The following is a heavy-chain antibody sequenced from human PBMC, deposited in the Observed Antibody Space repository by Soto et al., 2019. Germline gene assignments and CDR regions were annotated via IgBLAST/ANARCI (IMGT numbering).Heavy chain of an antibody. Sequence: GGSLRLSCAASGFTVSSNYMSWVRQAPGKGLEWVSVIYSGGSTYYADSVKGRFTISRDNSKNTLYLQMNSLRAEDTAVYYCARERFVVVTEGLDYWGQGTLVTVS. J-gene: IGHJ4*02. CDR1: GFTVSSNY. CDR2: IYSGGST. D-gene: IGHD2-15*01. CDR3: ARERFVVVTEGLDY. V-gene: IGHV3-66*01.